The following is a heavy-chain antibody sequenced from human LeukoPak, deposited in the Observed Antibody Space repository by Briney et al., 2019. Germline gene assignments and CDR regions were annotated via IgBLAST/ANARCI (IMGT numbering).Heavy chain of an antibody. J-gene: IGHJ2*01. CDR2: FGSAGDT. V-gene: IGHV3-13*01. CDR1: GFPFIPYD. CDR3: VRGALPGDNWYFDL. Sequence: GGSLRLSCATSGFPFIPYDMPWVRHAPGKGLEWVSAFGSAGDTYYPGAVKGRFIISRDYATNSLFLQMNSLRAGDTAVYFCVRGALPGDNWYFDLWGRGTLVTVSS.